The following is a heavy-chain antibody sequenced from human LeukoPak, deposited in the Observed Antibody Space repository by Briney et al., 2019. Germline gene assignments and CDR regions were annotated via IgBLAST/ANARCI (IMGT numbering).Heavy chain of an antibody. CDR3: ARDEHGKTYNWFDP. D-gene: IGHD1-14*01. V-gene: IGHV1-8*03. CDR2: MNPNSGNT. Sequence: ASVKVSCKASGYTFTSYDINWVRQATGQGLEWMGWMNPNSGNTGYAQKFQGRVTITRNTSISTAYMELSSLRSEDTAVYYCARDEHGKTYNWFDPWGQGTLVTVSS. J-gene: IGHJ5*02. CDR1: GYTFTSYD.